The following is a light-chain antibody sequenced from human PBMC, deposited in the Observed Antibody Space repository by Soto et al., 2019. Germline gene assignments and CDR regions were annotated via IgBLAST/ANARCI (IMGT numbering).Light chain of an antibody. Sequence: EIVMTQSPATLSLSPGERATLSCRASQDVSRFLAWYQQKPGQAPRLLIYDASIRAAGIPARFSGSGSGTDFTLTISSLEPEDFAVYYCQQRGDWPPIFTFGPGTKVDIK. V-gene: IGKV3-11*01. J-gene: IGKJ3*01. CDR2: DAS. CDR1: QDVSRF. CDR3: QQRGDWPPIFT.